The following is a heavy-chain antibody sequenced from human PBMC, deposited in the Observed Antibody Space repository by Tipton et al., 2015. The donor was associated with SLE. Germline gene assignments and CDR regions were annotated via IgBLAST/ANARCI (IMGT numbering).Heavy chain of an antibody. V-gene: IGHV4-59*06. CDR2: IYYSGST. CDR3: TEGYSSGFFDF. J-gene: IGHJ4*02. CDR1: GGSISSYY. D-gene: IGHD6-19*01. Sequence: TLSLTCTVSGGSISSYYWSWIRQPPGKGLEWIGYIYYSGSTYYNPSLKSRVTISVDTSKNQFSLKLSSVTAADTAVYYCTEGYSSGFFDFWGQGTVVTVSS.